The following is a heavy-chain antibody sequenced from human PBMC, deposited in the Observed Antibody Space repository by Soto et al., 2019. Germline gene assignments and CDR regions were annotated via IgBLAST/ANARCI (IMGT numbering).Heavy chain of an antibody. V-gene: IGHV3-23*01. Sequence: EVQLLESGGDLVQPGGSLRLSCAASGFTFSSYAMYWVRQAPGRGLEWASTISGTGDSTYYAESVKGRFTISRDNSKNTLYLQMNSLRAEDTTVYYCALKRWLGMTNFDDWGQGTLVTVSS. CDR1: GFTFSSYA. J-gene: IGHJ4*02. D-gene: IGHD6-19*01. CDR3: ALKRWLGMTNFDD. CDR2: ISGTGDST.